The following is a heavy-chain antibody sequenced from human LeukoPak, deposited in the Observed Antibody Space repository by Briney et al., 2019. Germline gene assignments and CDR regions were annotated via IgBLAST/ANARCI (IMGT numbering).Heavy chain of an antibody. CDR1: GFTFSSYG. J-gene: IGHJ4*02. CDR3: ARDEEMSPSYDSSGYPDY. D-gene: IGHD3-22*01. CDR2: IWYDGSNK. V-gene: IGHV3-33*01. Sequence: GRSLRLSCAASGFTFSSYGMHWVRQAPGKGLEWVAVIWYDGSNKYYADSVKGRFTISRDNSKNTLYLQMNSLRAEDTAVYYCARDEEMSPSYDSSGYPDYWGQGTLVTVSS.